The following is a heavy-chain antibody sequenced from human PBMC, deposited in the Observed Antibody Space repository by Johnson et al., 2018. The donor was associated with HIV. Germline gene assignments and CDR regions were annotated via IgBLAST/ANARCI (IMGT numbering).Heavy chain of an antibody. J-gene: IGHJ3*02. Sequence: VQLVESGGGLVKPGGSLRLSCAASGFTFSNVWMSWVRQTPGKGLEWVGRIKSKTAGGTTDYAAHGKGRFTISRDDSKNTLNLQMKSLRAEDPAVYYCARVPDYGDYGDAFDIWGQGTMVTVSS. V-gene: IGHV3-15*01. CDR1: GFTFSNVW. D-gene: IGHD4-17*01. CDR3: ARVPDYGDYGDAFDI. CDR2: IKSKTAGGTT.